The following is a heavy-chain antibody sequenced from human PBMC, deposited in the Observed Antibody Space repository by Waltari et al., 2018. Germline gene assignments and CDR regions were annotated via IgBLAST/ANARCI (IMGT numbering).Heavy chain of an antibody. CDR2: MNPNSGNT. D-gene: IGHD3-22*01. Sequence: QVQLVQSGAEVKKPGASVKVSCKASGYTFTSYDINWVRQATGQGLEWMGWMNPNSGNTGYAQKFQGRVTITRNTSISTAYMELSSLRSEDTAVYYCARLYYDSSGYSYYFDYWGQGTLVTVSS. CDR1: GYTFTSYD. CDR3: ARLYYDSSGYSYYFDY. V-gene: IGHV1-8*03. J-gene: IGHJ4*02.